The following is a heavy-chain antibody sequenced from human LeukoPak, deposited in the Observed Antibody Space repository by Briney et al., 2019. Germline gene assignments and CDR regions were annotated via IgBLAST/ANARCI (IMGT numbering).Heavy chain of an antibody. V-gene: IGHV1-69*16. CDR2: IIPILGIA. Sequence: SVKVSCKASGGTFSSYTISWVRQAPGQGLEWMGRIIPILGIANYAQKFQGRVTITTDESTSTAYMELSSLRSEDTAVYYCAREAREFYRPYFLYYYYMDVWGKGTTVTVSS. J-gene: IGHJ6*03. CDR3: AREAREFYRPYFLYYYYMDV. D-gene: IGHD1-26*01. CDR1: GGTFSSYT.